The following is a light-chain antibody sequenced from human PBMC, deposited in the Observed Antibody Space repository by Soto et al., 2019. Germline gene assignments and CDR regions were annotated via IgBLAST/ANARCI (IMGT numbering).Light chain of an antibody. V-gene: IGLV1-40*01. CDR1: RSNIGAGYD. J-gene: IGLJ2*01. Sequence: QSVLTQPPSVSGAPGQRVAISCTGSRSNIGAGYDVHWYQQLPGTAPKLLIFGNSNRPSGVPDRISGSKSGTSASLAITGLQAEDEGDYYCQSYDSYLSASVFGGGTKVTVL. CDR3: QSYDSYLSASV. CDR2: GNS.